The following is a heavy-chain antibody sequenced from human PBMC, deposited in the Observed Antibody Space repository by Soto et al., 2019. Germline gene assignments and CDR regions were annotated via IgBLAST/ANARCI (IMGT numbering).Heavy chain of an antibody. Sequence: VQLVESGGGVVQPGRSLRLSCAASGFTFSSYSMNWVRQAPGKGLEWVSSISSSSSYIYYADSVKGRFTISRDNAKNSLYLQMNSLRAEDTAVYYCAREDYDYVWGSYRYTGGFDYWGQGTLVTVSS. CDR2: ISSSSSYI. CDR1: GFTFSSYS. D-gene: IGHD3-16*02. CDR3: AREDYDYVWGSYRYTGGFDY. V-gene: IGHV3-21*01. J-gene: IGHJ4*02.